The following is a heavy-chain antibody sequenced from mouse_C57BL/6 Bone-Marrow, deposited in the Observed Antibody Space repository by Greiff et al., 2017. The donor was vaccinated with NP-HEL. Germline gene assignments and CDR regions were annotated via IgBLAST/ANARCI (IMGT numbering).Heavy chain of an antibody. Sequence: EVKLMESGGGLVQSGRSLRLSCATSGFTFSDFYMEWVRQAPGKGLEWIAASRNKANDYTTEYSASVKGRFIVSRDTSQSILYLQMNALRAEDTAIYYCARDEDYYGVDVWGTGTTVTVSS. V-gene: IGHV7-1*01. J-gene: IGHJ1*03. CDR1: GFTFSDFY. CDR3: ARDEDYYGVDV. CDR2: SRNKANDYTT. D-gene: IGHD1-2*01.